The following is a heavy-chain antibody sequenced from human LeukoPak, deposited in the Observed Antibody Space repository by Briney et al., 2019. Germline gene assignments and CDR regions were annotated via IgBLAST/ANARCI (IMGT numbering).Heavy chain of an antibody. Sequence: GGSLRLSCAASGFTFSNARMSGVRQAPGKGLEWVGRIKSKTDGGTTDYAAPVKGRFIISRDNAKNTLYLLMNSLRVEDTAVYYCARAPGGSDYDLYLDYWGQGTLVTVSS. CDR1: GFTFSNAR. CDR2: IKSKTDGGTT. V-gene: IGHV3-15*05. D-gene: IGHD5-12*01. CDR3: ARAPGGSDYDLYLDY. J-gene: IGHJ4*02.